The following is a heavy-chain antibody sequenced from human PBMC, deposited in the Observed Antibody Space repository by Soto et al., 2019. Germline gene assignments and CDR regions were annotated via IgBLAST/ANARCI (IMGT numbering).Heavy chain of an antibody. CDR3: ATDLSGYSYGRPLGYYYYGMDV. CDR2: IYPGDSDT. V-gene: IGHV5-51*01. J-gene: IGHJ6*02. Sequence: GEYLKISCKGSGYSFTSYWIGWVRQMPGKGLEWMGIIYPGDSDTRYSPSFQGQVTISADKSISTAYLQWSSLKASDTAMYYCATDLSGYSYGRPLGYYYYGMDVWGQGTTVTVSS. CDR1: GYSFTSYW. D-gene: IGHD5-18*01.